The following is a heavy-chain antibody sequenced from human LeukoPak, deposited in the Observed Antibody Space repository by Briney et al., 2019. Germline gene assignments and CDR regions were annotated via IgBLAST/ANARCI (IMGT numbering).Heavy chain of an antibody. Sequence: GGSLRLSCAASGFTFKSYPMHWIRQTPGKGPEWVAAISFDGSNKYYADSVQGRFTLSRDNSKNTMSVQMDDLRAEDTAVYYCTRYNNDHFDYWGQGTLVTVSS. CDR2: ISFDGSNK. J-gene: IGHJ4*02. CDR3: TRYNNDHFDY. V-gene: IGHV3-30*07. D-gene: IGHD1-14*01. CDR1: GFTFKSYP.